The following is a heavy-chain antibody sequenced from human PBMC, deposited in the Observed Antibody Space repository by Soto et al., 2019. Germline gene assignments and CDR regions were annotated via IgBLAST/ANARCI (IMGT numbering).Heavy chain of an antibody. Sequence: QVQLVQSGAEVKKPGSSVKVSCKASGGTFSSYTISWVRQAPGQGLEWMGRIIPILGIANYAQKFQGRVTITADKSTSTAYMELSSPRSEDTAVYYCAGTRYYYGSGTKSHFDYWGQGTLVTVSS. D-gene: IGHD3-10*01. V-gene: IGHV1-69*02. CDR2: IIPILGIA. CDR1: GGTFSSYT. J-gene: IGHJ4*02. CDR3: AGTRYYYGSGTKSHFDY.